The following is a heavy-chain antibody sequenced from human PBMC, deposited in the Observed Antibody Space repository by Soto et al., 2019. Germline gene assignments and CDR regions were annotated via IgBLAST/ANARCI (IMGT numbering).Heavy chain of an antibody. J-gene: IGHJ4*02. Sequence: EVQLVESGGGLVQPGESLRLSCTASGFTFSSSWIHWVCQAPGKGLEWVSRINADGSVTNYADSVKGRFTVSRDNAKNTLYLQMNSLRAEDTAVYFCATAGSYRFDYWGQGTLVTVSS. V-gene: IGHV3-74*01. CDR2: INADGSVT. CDR1: GFTFSSSW. CDR3: ATAGSYRFDY. D-gene: IGHD3-10*01.